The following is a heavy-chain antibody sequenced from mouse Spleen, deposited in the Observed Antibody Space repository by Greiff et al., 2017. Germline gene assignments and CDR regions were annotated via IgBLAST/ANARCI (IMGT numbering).Heavy chain of an antibody. V-gene: IGHV5-9*01. CDR2: ISGGGGNT. J-gene: IGHJ1*03. D-gene: IGHD1-1*01. CDR3: ASRAGYGSSYWYFDV. CDR1: GFTFSSYT. Sequence: EVQLVESGGGLVKPGGSLKLSCAASGFTFSSYTMSWVRQTPEKRLEWVATISGGGGNTYYPDSVKGRFTISRDNAKNTLYLQMSSLRSEDTALYYCASRAGYGSSYWYFDVWGTGTTVTVSS.